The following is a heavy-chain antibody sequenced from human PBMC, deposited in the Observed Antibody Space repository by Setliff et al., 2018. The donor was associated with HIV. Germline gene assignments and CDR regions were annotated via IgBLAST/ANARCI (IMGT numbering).Heavy chain of an antibody. CDR2: IYHSGST. CDR1: GYSISSGYY. J-gene: IGHJ4*02. V-gene: IGHV4-38-2*01. Sequence: SETLSLTCAVSGYSISSGYYWGWIRQPPGKGLEWIGSIYHSGSTYYNPSLKSRVTISVDTSKNQFSLRLSSVTAADTAVYYCANHGKPGSSGSFDYWGQGTLVTVSS. CDR3: ANHGKPGSSGSFDY. D-gene: IGHD6-19*01.